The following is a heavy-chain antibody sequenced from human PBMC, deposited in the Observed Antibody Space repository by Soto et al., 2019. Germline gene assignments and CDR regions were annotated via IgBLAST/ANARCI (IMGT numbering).Heavy chain of an antibody. V-gene: IGHV4-30-4*01. J-gene: IGHJ4*02. CDR1: GGSISSGDYY. CDR3: ARGSLSSYITGTGYDY. D-gene: IGHD1-20*01. CDR2: IYYSGST. Sequence: SETLSLTCTVSGGSISSGDYYWSWIRQPPGKGLEWIGYIYYSGSTYYNPSLKSRVTISVDTSKNQFSLKLSSVTAADTAVYYCARGSLSSYITGTGYDYWGQGTLVTVSS.